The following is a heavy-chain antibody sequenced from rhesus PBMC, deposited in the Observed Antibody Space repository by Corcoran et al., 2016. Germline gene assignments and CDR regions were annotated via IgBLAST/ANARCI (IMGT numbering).Heavy chain of an antibody. D-gene: IGHD3-16*01. CDR3: ARTTYYYSGSYYPIVY. CDR1: GGSISGYYY. Sequence: QVKLQQWGEGLVKPSETLSLTCAVYGGSISGYYYWSWIRQPPGKGLEWIGYIYGNSAGTNSHPSLKNRVTISKDTSKNQFSLTLSSVTAADTAVYYCARTTYYYSGSYYPIVYWGQGVLVTVSS. CDR2: IYGNSAGT. V-gene: IGHV4-73*01. J-gene: IGHJ4*01.